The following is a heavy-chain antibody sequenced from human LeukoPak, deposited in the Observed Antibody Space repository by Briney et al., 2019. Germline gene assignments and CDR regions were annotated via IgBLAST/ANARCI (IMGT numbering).Heavy chain of an antibody. CDR1: GFTFSSYS. V-gene: IGHV3-21*01. Sequence: GGSLRLSCAASGFTFSSYSMNWVRQAPGKGLEWVSSISSSSSYIYYADSVKGRFTISRDNAKNSLYLQMNSLRAEDTAVYYCEKDRAGMTVMVHVDNWGQGTLVTVSS. CDR2: ISSSSSYI. J-gene: IGHJ4*02. D-gene: IGHD3-22*01. CDR3: EKDRAGMTVMVHVDN.